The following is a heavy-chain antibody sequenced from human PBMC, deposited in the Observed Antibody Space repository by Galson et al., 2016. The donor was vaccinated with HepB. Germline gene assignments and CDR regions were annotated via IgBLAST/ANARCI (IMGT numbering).Heavy chain of an antibody. Sequence: SETLSLTCTVSGDSVSSDGYYWNWVRQAPGKGLEWMANMEYIGSTNFNPSLKSRITISVDTSKNQFSLKLTSVTAADTAVYFCARESRSTWNYLDSWGQGTLVTVSS. CDR2: MEYIGST. V-gene: IGHV4-61*08. CDR3: ARESRSTWNYLDS. CDR1: GDSVSSDGYY. J-gene: IGHJ4*02. D-gene: IGHD1-26*01.